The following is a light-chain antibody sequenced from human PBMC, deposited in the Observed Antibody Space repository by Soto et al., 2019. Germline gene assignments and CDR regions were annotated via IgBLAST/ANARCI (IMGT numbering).Light chain of an antibody. CDR1: QSININ. Sequence: DIQMTQSPSSLSASVGDRVTISCRASQSININLNWYKQRPGKAPRLLIYAASSLQSGVPSRFSGSGSGTDGTLTISSLQPEDIATYYCQQSYSTPHTFGQGTKLEIK. J-gene: IGKJ2*01. CDR3: QQSYSTPHT. V-gene: IGKV1-39*01. CDR2: AAS.